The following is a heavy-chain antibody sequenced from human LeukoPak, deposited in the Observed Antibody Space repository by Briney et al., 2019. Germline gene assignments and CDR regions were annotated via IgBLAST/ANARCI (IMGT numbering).Heavy chain of an antibody. V-gene: IGHV1-69*05. CDR1: GGTFSSYA. J-gene: IGHJ4*02. Sequence: SVKVSCKASGGTFSSYAISWVRQSPGQGLEWMGGIIPIFGTANYAQKFQGRVTITTDESTSTAYMELSSLRSEETAVYYCARSGGYSYGYDYWGQGPLVTVSS. CDR3: ARSGGYSYGYDY. CDR2: IIPIFGTA. D-gene: IGHD5-18*01.